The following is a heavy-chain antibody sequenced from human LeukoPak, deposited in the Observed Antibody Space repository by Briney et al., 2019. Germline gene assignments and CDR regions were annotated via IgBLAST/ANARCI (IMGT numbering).Heavy chain of an antibody. J-gene: IGHJ4*02. V-gene: IGHV1-3*01. CDR2: INAGNGNT. D-gene: IGHD2-21*02. CDR1: GYTFTSYA. Sequence: ASVKVSCKASGYTFTSYAMHWVRQAPGQRLEWMGWINAGNGNTKYSQKFQGRVTITRDTSASTAYMELSSLRSEDTAVYYCARPGSVYCGGDCYPFDYWGQGTLVTVSS. CDR3: ARPGSVYCGGDCYPFDY.